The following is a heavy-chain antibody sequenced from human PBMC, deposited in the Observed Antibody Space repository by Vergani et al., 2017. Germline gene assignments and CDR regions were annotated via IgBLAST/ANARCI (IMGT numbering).Heavy chain of an antibody. V-gene: IGHV1-3*01. Sequence: QVQLVQSGAEVKKPGASVKVSCKASGYTFTSYGISWVRQAPGQRLEWMGWINAGNGNTKYSQKFQGRVTITRDTSASTAYMELSSLRSEDTAVYYCARKKVYYDSSGYYYSDAFDIWGQGTMVTVSS. CDR3: ARKKVYYDSSGYYYSDAFDI. J-gene: IGHJ3*02. CDR2: INAGNGNT. D-gene: IGHD3-22*01. CDR1: GYTFTSYG.